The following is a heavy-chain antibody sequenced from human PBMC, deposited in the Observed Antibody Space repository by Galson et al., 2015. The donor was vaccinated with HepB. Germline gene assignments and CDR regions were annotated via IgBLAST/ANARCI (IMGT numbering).Heavy chain of an antibody. V-gene: IGHV1-46*01. CDR2: INPSGGST. J-gene: IGHJ4*02. CDR1: GYTFTSYY. CDR3: ARGEICSGGSCYTPDY. Sequence: SVKVSCKASGYTFTSYYMHWVRQAPGQGLEWMGIINPSGGSTSYAQKFQGRVTMTRDTSTSTVYMELSSLRSEDTAVYYCARGEICSGGSCYTPDYWGQGTLVTVSS. D-gene: IGHD2-15*01.